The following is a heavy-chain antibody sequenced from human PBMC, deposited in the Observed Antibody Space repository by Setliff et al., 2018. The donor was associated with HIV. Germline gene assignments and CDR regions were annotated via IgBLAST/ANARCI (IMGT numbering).Heavy chain of an antibody. V-gene: IGHV4-61*02. CDR2: IYTSGNTNYNPST. Sequence: SETLSLTGTVSGDSISRGGYYWSWIRQPAGQGLEWIGRIYTSGNTNYNPSTNYNPSLKSRITISLETSRNQFSLRVTSVTATDTAVYYCTRQSPVAGSGAFDIWGQGTMVTVSS. CDR1: GDSISRGGYY. D-gene: IGHD6-19*01. J-gene: IGHJ3*02. CDR3: TRQSPVAGSGAFDI.